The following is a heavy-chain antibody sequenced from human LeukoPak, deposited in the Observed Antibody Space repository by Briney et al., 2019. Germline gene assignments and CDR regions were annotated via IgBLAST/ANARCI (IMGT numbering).Heavy chain of an antibody. V-gene: IGHV3-30*04. Sequence: SGGSLRLSCAASGFNFSAYSMDWVRQAPGKGLEWVAFISYDGNTKYYADSMKGRFTISRDNSKNTLYLQMDSLRDEDTAVFYCTREDRYCQSGNCYRVFDFWGQGTLVSVSS. CDR1: GFNFSAYS. CDR3: TREDRYCQSGNCYRVFDF. J-gene: IGHJ4*02. CDR2: ISYDGNTK. D-gene: IGHD2-21*01.